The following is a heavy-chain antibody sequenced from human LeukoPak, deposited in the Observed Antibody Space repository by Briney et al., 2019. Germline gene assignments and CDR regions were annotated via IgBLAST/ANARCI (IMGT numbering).Heavy chain of an antibody. V-gene: IGHV4-34*01. CDR2: INHSGST. J-gene: IGHJ4*02. CDR3: ARVGWSGLEIN. D-gene: IGHD3-3*01. CDR1: GGSFSGYY. Sequence: PSETLSLTCAVYGGSFSGYYWSWIRQPPGKGREWIGEINHSGSTNYNPSLKSRVTISVDTSKNQFSLKLSSVTAADTAVYYCARVGWSGLEINWGQGTLVTVSS.